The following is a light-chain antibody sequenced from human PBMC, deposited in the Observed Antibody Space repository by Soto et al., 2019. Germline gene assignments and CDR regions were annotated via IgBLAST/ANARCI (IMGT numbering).Light chain of an antibody. CDR3: RSYTSSSTLV. CDR1: SSDVGDYNY. Sequence: QSVLTQPASVSGSPGQSITISCTGTSSDVGDYNYVSWYQQHPGKAPKLMIYEVSNRPSGVSNRFSASKSGNTASLTISGLQAEDEADYYCRSYTSSSTLVFGGGTKLTVL. CDR2: EVS. V-gene: IGLV2-14*01. J-gene: IGLJ2*01.